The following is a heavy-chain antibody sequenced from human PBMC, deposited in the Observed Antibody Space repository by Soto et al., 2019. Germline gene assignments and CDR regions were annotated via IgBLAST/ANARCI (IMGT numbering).Heavy chain of an antibody. J-gene: IGHJ4*02. CDR2: ISDSGGST. CDR3: ASHSRTYYFDY. Sequence: GGSLRLSCAASGFTFSRYAMSWVRQAPGKGLQWVSSISDSGGSTNYADSVKGRFTMSRDDSKNTLYLQMNSLRAEDTALYYCASHSRTYYFDYWGQGTLVTVSS. V-gene: IGHV3-23*01. CDR1: GFTFSRYA.